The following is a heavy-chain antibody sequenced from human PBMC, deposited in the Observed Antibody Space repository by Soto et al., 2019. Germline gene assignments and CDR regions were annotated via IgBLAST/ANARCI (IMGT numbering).Heavy chain of an antibody. CDR1: GFTLSSYW. J-gene: IGHJ6*02. Sequence: GGSLRLSCAASGFTLSSYWMNWFRQAPGKGLEWVANIKQDGREKYYGDSVKGRFFISRDNAKNSLYLQLNSLRAEDTAVYYCARDADASGWYHYGMDVWGQGTMVTVSS. CDR3: ARDADASGWYHYGMDV. D-gene: IGHD6-19*01. V-gene: IGHV3-7*01. CDR2: IKQDGREK.